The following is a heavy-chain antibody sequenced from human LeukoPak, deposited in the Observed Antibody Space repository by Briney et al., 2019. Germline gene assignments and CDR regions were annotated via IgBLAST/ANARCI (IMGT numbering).Heavy chain of an antibody. Sequence: SETLSLTCTVSGGSVSSGSYYWSWIRQPPGKGLEWIGYIYYSGGTNYNPSLKSRVTISVDTSKNQFSLKLSSVATADTAVYYCARGSDYYDSSGYPSPEYFQHWGQGTLVTVSS. D-gene: IGHD3-22*01. V-gene: IGHV4-61*01. CDR3: ARGSDYYDSSGYPSPEYFQH. J-gene: IGHJ1*01. CDR1: GGSVSSGSYY. CDR2: IYYSGGT.